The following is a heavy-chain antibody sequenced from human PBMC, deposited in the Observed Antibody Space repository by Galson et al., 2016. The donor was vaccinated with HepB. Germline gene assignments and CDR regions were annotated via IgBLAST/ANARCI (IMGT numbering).Heavy chain of an antibody. V-gene: IGHV1-69*06. D-gene: IGHD5-18*01. CDR3: ARDVRNGIYNYGLLFDY. CDR2: IVPIFGTP. Sequence: SVKVSCKASGGSFSSYAITWVRQAPGQGLEWMGGIVPIFGTPKYAQKFQGRVTITADKSTRTAYMELSSLRSEDTAVYYCARDVRNGIYNYGLLFDYWGQGILVTVSS. CDR1: GGSFSSYA. J-gene: IGHJ4*02.